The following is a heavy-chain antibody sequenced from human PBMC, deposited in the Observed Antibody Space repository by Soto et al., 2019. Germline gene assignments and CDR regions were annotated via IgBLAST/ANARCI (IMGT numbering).Heavy chain of an antibody. Sequence: QVQLVQSGAEVKKPGSSVNVSCRTSGGTFKNYGFSWVRQAPGQGLEWMGGIIPMFGTANYGQIFQGRLTITADESTSTAYMELSSLKSEDTAVYYCAGEVGGTGLHFWGQGTLVIVSS. CDR3: AGEVGGTGLHF. V-gene: IGHV1-69*12. D-gene: IGHD3-9*01. CDR1: GGTFKNYG. CDR2: IIPMFGTA. J-gene: IGHJ4*02.